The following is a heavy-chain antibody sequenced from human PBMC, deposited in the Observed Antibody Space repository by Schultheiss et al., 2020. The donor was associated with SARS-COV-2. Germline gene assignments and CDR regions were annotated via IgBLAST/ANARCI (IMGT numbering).Heavy chain of an antibody. J-gene: IGHJ6*02. CDR1: GFTFSSYG. Sequence: GGSLRLSCAASGFTFSSYGMHWVRQAPGKGLEWVSSISSSSSHIYYADSVKGRFTISRDNAKNSLYLQMNSLRAEDTAVYYCARDWGRRLLLRSYYYYGMDVWGQGTTVTVSS. V-gene: IGHV3-21*01. CDR3: ARDWGRRLLLRSYYYYGMDV. D-gene: IGHD3-22*01. CDR2: ISSSSSHI.